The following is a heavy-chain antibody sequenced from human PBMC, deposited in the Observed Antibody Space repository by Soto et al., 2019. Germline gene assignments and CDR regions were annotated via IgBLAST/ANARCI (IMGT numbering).Heavy chain of an antibody. CDR3: VRAGYYDYGESVSWWFDP. J-gene: IGHJ5*02. CDR2: ISAHNVNT. V-gene: IGHV1-18*01. CDR1: CYTFSSYR. D-gene: IGHD4-17*01. Sequence: ATVEVSSKGSCYTFSSYRIRWVGQAPGKGLEWIGMISAHNVNTNYAQKLQGIVTRTTDTSTSTAYVELRSLRSDDTVVYYCVRAGYYDYGESVSWWFDPLCQETLLTISS.